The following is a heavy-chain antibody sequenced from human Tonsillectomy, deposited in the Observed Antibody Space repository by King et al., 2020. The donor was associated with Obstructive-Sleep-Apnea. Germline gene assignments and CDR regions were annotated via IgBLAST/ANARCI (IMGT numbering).Heavy chain of an antibody. CDR3: ARDGVVAYGASYYYYHGMDV. V-gene: IGHV3-48*04. J-gene: IGHJ6*02. D-gene: IGHD3-3*01. CDR1: GFTFSSYT. CDR2: ISSSSSTI. Sequence: EVQLVESGGGLVQPGGSLRLSCASSGFTFSSYTMNWVRQAPGKGLEWVSYISSSSSTISYADSVRGRFTISRDNAKNSLSLQMNSLRAEDTAVYYCARDGVVAYGASYYYYHGMDVWGQGTTVTVSS.